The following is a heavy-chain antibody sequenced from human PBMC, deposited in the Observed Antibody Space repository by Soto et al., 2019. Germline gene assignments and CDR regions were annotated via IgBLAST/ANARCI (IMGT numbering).Heavy chain of an antibody. Sequence: ASVKVSCKASGYTFTSYAMHWVRQAPGQRLEWMGWINAGNGNTKYSQKFQGRVTITRDTSASTAYMELSSLRFEDTAVYYCARGNHRWLQLWYFDLWGRGTLVTVSS. CDR1: GYTFTSYA. CDR3: ARGNHRWLQLWYFDL. V-gene: IGHV1-3*01. CDR2: INAGNGNT. J-gene: IGHJ2*01. D-gene: IGHD5-12*01.